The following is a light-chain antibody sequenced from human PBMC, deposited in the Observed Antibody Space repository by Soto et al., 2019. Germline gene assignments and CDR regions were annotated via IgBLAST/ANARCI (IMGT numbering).Light chain of an antibody. V-gene: IGLV2-14*01. J-gene: IGLJ3*02. Sequence: QSALTQPASVSGSPGQSITISCTGTSSDVGGYNHVSWFQQHPGKAPKLMIYEVTNRPSGVSNRFSGSKSGNTASLSISGRQAEDEADYCCSSYTSSTTWVFGVGTKLTVL. CDR3: SSYTSSTTWV. CDR2: EVT. CDR1: SSDVGGYNH.